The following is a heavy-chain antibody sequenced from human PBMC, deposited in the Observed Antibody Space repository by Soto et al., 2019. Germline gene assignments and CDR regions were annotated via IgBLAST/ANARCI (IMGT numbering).Heavy chain of an antibody. J-gene: IGHJ4*02. Sequence: GGSLRLSCAASGYSITVHGMHWVRQAPGKGLEWVALIWSHGTDQYYADSVRGRFTVSRDTSTNTVFLQMHSLRADDTATYYCGKDIRSGSIDYWGQGTPVTVSS. CDR2: IWSHGTDQ. V-gene: IGHV3-33*02. D-gene: IGHD1-1*01. CDR3: GKDIRSGSIDY. CDR1: GYSITVHG.